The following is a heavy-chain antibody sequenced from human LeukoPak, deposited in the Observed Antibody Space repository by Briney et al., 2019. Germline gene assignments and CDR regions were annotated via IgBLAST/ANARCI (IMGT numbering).Heavy chain of an antibody. D-gene: IGHD6-19*01. J-gene: IGHJ4*02. CDR3: ARHPEAVAGFYFDY. CDR1: GGSFSGYY. Sequence: SGTLSLTCAVYGGSFSGYYWSWIRQPPGKGLEWIGEINHSGSTNYNPSLKSRVTISVDTSKNQFSLKLSSVTAADTAVYYCARHPEAVAGFYFDYWGQGTLVTVSS. CDR2: INHSGST. V-gene: IGHV4-34*01.